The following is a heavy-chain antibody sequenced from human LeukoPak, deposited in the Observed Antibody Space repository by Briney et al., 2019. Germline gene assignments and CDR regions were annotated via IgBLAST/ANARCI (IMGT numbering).Heavy chain of an antibody. Sequence: GGSLRLSCAASGFSFSSYEMNWVRQAPGKGLEWVANIKQDGSEKYYVDSVKGRFTISRDNAKHSLYLQMNSLRAEDTAVYYCARDGIAVAGTSHWGQGTLVTVSS. CDR1: GFSFSSYE. J-gene: IGHJ4*02. CDR3: ARDGIAVAGTSH. V-gene: IGHV3-7*04. CDR2: IKQDGSEK. D-gene: IGHD6-19*01.